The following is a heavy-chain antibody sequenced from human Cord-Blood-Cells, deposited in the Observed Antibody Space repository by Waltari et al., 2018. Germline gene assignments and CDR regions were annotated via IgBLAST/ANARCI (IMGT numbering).Heavy chain of an antibody. V-gene: IGHV4-4*07. Sequence: QVQLQESGPGLVKPSETLSLTCTVSGGSISSYYWSWIRQPAGKGLEWIGRIYTSGSTNYNPSLEGRVTMSVDTSKNQFSLKLSSVTAADTAVYYCARVLGTMVRGVPHWYFDLWGRGTLVTVSS. CDR1: GGSISSYY. CDR2: IYTSGST. CDR3: ARVLGTMVRGVPHWYFDL. D-gene: IGHD3-10*01. J-gene: IGHJ2*01.